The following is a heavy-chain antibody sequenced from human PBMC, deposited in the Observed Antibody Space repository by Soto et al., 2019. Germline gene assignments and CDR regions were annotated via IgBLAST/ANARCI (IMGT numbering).Heavy chain of an antibody. Sequence: PWGSLRLSCAASGFTFSSYAMHWVRQAPGKGLEYVSAISSNGGSTYYANSVKGRFTISRDNSKNTLYLQMGSPRAEDMAVYYCARQWLDSYYFDYWGQGTLVTVSS. V-gene: IGHV3-64*01. CDR2: ISSNGGST. CDR3: ARQWLDSYYFDY. D-gene: IGHD6-19*01. CDR1: GFTFSSYA. J-gene: IGHJ4*02.